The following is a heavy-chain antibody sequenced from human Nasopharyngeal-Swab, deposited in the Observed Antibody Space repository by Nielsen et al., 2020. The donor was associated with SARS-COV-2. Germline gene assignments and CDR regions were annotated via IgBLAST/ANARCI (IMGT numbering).Heavy chain of an antibody. Sequence: GESLKIPCAASGFTFSSSEMNWVRQAPGKGLEWVSYISSSSSLKSYADSVKGRFTISRDNAKNSLYLQMNSLRAEDTAVYYCARFMTTVTSFDYWGQGILVTVSS. CDR2: ISSSSSLK. D-gene: IGHD4-17*01. CDR3: ARFMTTVTSFDY. J-gene: IGHJ4*02. V-gene: IGHV3-48*03. CDR1: GFTFSSSE.